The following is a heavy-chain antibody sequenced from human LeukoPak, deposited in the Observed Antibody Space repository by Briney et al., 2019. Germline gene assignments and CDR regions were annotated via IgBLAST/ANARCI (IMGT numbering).Heavy chain of an antibody. CDR3: ARAYWGSVDY. CDR1: GFTFSSYW. V-gene: IGHV3-7*03. D-gene: IGHD7-27*01. Sequence: TGGSLSLSCAASGFTFSSYWMTWVRQAPGKGLEWVANMKQDGSEKYYVDSVKGRFTISRDNPKKSLYLQMNSLRDEDTAVYYCARAYWGSVDYWGQGTLVTVSS. J-gene: IGHJ4*02. CDR2: MKQDGSEK.